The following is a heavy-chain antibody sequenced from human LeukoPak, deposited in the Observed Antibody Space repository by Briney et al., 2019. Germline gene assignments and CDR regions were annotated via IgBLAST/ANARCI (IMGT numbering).Heavy chain of an antibody. V-gene: IGHV4-39*07. CDR2: INHSGST. CDR3: ARGSHIVVVTDAFDI. D-gene: IGHD2-21*02. CDR1: GGSISSSSYY. J-gene: IGHJ3*02. Sequence: SETLSLTCTVSGGSISSSSYYWSWIRQPPGKGLEWIGEINHSGSTNYNPSLKSRVTISVDTSKNQFSLKLSSVTAADTAVYYCARGSHIVVVTDAFDIWGQGTMVTVSS.